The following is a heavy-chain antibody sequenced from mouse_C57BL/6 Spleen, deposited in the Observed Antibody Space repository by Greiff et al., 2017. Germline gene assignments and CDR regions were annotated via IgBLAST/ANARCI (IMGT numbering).Heavy chain of an antibody. J-gene: IGHJ4*01. CDR1: GYAFSSYW. CDR3: ARAGSNSYAMDY. V-gene: IGHV1-80*01. D-gene: IGHD2-5*01. CDR2: IYPGVGDT. Sequence: VQLQQSGAELVKPGASVKISCKASGYAFSSYWMNRVKQRHGKGLVRIGQIYPGVGDTNYNGKFKGKATLTADKSSSTAYMQLSSLTSEDSAVYFCARAGSNSYAMDYWGQGTSVTVSS.